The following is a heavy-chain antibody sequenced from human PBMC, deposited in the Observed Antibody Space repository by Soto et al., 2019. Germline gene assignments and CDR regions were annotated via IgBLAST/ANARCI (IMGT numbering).Heavy chain of an antibody. CDR1: GGSISSGDYY. CDR2: IYYSGST. J-gene: IGHJ4*02. V-gene: IGHV4-30-4*01. D-gene: IGHD3-9*01. Sequence: SETLSLTCTVSGGSISSGDYYWSWIRQPPGKGLEWIGYIYYSGSTYYNPSLKSRVTISVDTSKNQFSLKLSSVTAADTAVYYCASFRDFDWVIDYWGQGTLVTAPQ. CDR3: ASFRDFDWVIDY.